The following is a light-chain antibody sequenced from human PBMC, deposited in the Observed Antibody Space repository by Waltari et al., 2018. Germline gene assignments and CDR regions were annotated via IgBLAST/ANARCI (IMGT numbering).Light chain of an antibody. CDR1: KIGSKN. J-gene: IGLJ1*01. Sequence: SYELTQPPSVSVAPGQTARLTRDGDKIGSKNGHWYQHKPGQAPVLVVYDDGDRPSGIPERFSGSNSGNTAALTISRVDAGDEAEYYCQVWDSGSDHYVFGTVTKVTVL. V-gene: IGLV3-21*02. CDR3: QVWDSGSDHYV. CDR2: DDG.